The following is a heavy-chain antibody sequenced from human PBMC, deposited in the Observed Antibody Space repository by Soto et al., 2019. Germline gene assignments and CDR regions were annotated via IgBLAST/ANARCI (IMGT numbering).Heavy chain of an antibody. Sequence: PGGSLRLSCAASGFTFSSYGMHWVRQAPGKGLEWVAVISYDGSNKYYADSVKGRFTISRDNSKNTLYLQMNSLRAEDTAVYYCAKVRSGLVGATWAACDYWGQGTLVTVSS. J-gene: IGHJ4*02. CDR1: GFTFSSYG. CDR2: ISYDGSNK. V-gene: IGHV3-30*18. CDR3: AKVRSGLVGATWAACDY. D-gene: IGHD1-26*01.